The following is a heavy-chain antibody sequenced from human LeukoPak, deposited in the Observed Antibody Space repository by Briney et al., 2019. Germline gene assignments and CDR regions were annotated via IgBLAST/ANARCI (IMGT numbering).Heavy chain of an antibody. V-gene: IGHV1-69*13. D-gene: IGHD6-19*01. Sequence: SVKVSCKASGGTFSSYAISWVRQAPGQGLEWMGGIIPIFGTANYAQKFQGRVTITADESTSTAYMELSSLRSEDTAAYYCARDSPAGQWLPKGYGNWFDPWGQGTLVTVSS. CDR2: IIPIFGTA. J-gene: IGHJ5*02. CDR1: GGTFSSYA. CDR3: ARDSPAGQWLPKGYGNWFDP.